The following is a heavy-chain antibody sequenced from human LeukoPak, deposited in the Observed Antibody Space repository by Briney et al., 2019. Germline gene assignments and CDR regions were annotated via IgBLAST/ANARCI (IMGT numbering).Heavy chain of an antibody. V-gene: IGHV3-48*02. CDR2: ISSSSSTI. CDR3: ARDPNNPTHSSGWYYYGMDV. J-gene: IGHJ6*02. CDR1: GFTFSSYS. Sequence: GGSLRLSCAASGFTFSSYSMNWVRQAPGKGLEWVSYISSSSSTIYYADSVKGRFTISRDNAKNSLYLQMNSLRDEDTAVYYCARDPNNPTHSSGWYYYGMDVWGQGTTVTASS. D-gene: IGHD6-19*01.